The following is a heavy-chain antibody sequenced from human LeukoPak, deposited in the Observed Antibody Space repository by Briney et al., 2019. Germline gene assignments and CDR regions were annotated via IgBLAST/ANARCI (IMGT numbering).Heavy chain of an antibody. D-gene: IGHD6-13*01. V-gene: IGHV3-53*01. CDR1: GLTVGNNY. Sequence: PGGSLRLSCTASGLTVGNNYMNWVRQTPGKGLKWVSLICSDGSTHYSDSVKGRFTISRDSSKNTLYLQMNSLRAEDTAIYYCARDTPGIAASVNGGWGQGTLVTVSS. CDR3: ARDTPGIAASVNGG. CDR2: ICSDGST. J-gene: IGHJ4*02.